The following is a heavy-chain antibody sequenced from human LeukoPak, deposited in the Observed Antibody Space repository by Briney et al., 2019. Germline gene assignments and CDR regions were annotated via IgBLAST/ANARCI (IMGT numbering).Heavy chain of an antibody. CDR2: MNPNSGKT. Sequence: ASVKVSCKASGYTFTNYDISWVRQATGQGLEWMGYMNPNSGKTEYAQNFQGRVSMTWDTAITTAYMDLSGLTRDDTAIYYCARGGLWVGTLWGQGTLVTVFS. V-gene: IGHV1-8*01. CDR3: ARGGLWVGTL. CDR1: GYTFTNYD. D-gene: IGHD3-10*01. J-gene: IGHJ4*02.